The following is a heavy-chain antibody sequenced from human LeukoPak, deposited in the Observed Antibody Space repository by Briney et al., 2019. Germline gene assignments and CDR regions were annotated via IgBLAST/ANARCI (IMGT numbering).Heavy chain of an antibody. J-gene: IGHJ6*03. CDR3: ARASSSSWGYYYYYYMDV. CDR1: GGSISSYY. D-gene: IGHD6-13*01. V-gene: IGHV4-59*01. Sequence: SETLSLTCTVSGGSISSYYWSWIRQPPGKGLGWIGYIYYSGSTNYNPSLKSRVTISVDTSKNQFSLKLSSVTAADTAVYYCARASSSSWGYYYYYYMDVWGKGTTVTISS. CDR2: IYYSGST.